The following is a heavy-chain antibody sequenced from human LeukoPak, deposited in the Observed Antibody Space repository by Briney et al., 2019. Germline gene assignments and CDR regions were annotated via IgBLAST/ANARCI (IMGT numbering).Heavy chain of an antibody. CDR1: GFTFSSYA. Sequence: GGSLRLSCAASGFTFSSYAMSWVRQAPGKGLEWVSAISGSGGSTYYADSVKGRFAISRDNSKNTLYLQMNSLRAEDTAVYYCAKDEKYCSSTSCYGSWFDPWGQGTLVTVSS. CDR3: AKDEKYCSSTSCYGSWFDP. J-gene: IGHJ5*02. V-gene: IGHV3-23*01. CDR2: ISGSGGST. D-gene: IGHD2-2*01.